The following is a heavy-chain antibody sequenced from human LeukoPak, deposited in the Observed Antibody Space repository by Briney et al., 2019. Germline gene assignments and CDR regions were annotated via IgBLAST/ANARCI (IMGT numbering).Heavy chain of an antibody. J-gene: IGHJ5*02. CDR2: INWNGGST. Sequence: GGSLRLSCAASGFTFDDYGMSWVRHAPGKGLECVSGINWNGGSTGYADSVKGRFTISRDNAKNSLYLQMNSLRAEDTALYHCARVVFIDWFDPWGQGTLVTVSS. D-gene: IGHD2-15*01. V-gene: IGHV3-20*01. CDR3: ARVVFIDWFDP. CDR1: GFTFDDYG.